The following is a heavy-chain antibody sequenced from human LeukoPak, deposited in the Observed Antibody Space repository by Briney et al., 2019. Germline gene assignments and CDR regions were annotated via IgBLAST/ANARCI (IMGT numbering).Heavy chain of an antibody. CDR1: GGSISSGSYY. CDR2: IYTSGST. CDR3: ARDSQRDYYDSSGYYDY. J-gene: IGHJ4*02. D-gene: IGHD3-22*01. Sequence: SQTLSLTCTVSGGSISSGSYYWSWIRQPAGKGLEWIGRIYTSGSTNYNPSLKSRVTISVDTSKNQFSLKLSSVTAADTAVYYCARDSQRDYYDSSGYYDYWGQGTLVTVSS. V-gene: IGHV4-61*02.